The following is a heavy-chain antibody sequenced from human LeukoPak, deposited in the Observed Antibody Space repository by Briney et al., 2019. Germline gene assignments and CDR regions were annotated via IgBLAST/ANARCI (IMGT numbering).Heavy chain of an antibody. CDR1: EFIFKTYG. V-gene: IGHV3-33*01. Sequence: GRSLRLSCAASEFIFKTYGMHWVRQAPGKGLEWVAVIWYDATNRYYADSVKGRFTISRDNSKNTRYLQMNSLRAEDTAVYYCARDQSPNALDIWGQGTMVIVSS. J-gene: IGHJ3*02. CDR3: ARDQSPNALDI. CDR2: IWYDATNR.